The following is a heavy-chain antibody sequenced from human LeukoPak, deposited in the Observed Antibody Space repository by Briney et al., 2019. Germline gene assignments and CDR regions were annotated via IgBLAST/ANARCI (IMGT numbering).Heavy chain of an antibody. J-gene: IGHJ5*02. CDR2: IYYSGST. D-gene: IGHD2-15*01. CDR3: ACIQIVVVVAATIWFDP. CDR1: GGSISSSSYY. V-gene: IGHV4-39*07. Sequence: SETLSLTCTVSGGSISSSSYYWGWIRQPPGKGLEWTGSIYYSGSTYYNPSLKSRVTISVDTSKNQFSLKLSSVTAADTAVYYCACIQIVVVVAATIWFDPWGQGTLVTVSS.